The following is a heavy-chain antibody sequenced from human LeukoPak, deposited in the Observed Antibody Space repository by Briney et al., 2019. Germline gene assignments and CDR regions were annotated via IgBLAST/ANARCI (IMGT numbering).Heavy chain of an antibody. D-gene: IGHD6-13*01. CDR1: GFPFNAYW. V-gene: IGHV3-7*03. J-gene: IGHJ4*02. CDR3: ARSLPYGTTWYGRSDF. CDR2: IRQDGDTK. Sequence: GGSLRLSCAASGFPFNAYWMTWVRQAPGKGLEWVANIRQDGDTKYYVDSVKGRFTISRNNAMNSLYLQMNSLRAEDTAIYYCARSLPYGTTWYGRSDFWGQGTLVTVSS.